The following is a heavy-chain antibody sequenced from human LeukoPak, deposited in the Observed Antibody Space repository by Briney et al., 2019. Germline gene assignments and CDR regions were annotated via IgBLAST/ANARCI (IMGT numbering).Heavy chain of an antibody. CDR1: GFTFSSYA. D-gene: IGHD6-19*01. J-gene: IGHJ4*02. V-gene: IGHV3-23*01. CDR2: ISGSGVTT. Sequence: GSLRLSCAASGFTFSSYAMSWVRQAPGKGLEWVSAISGSGVTTYYADSVKGRFTISRDNSKNTLYLQMSSLRAEDTAVYYCAREGLQWLVQYYFDYWGQGTLVTVSS. CDR3: AREGLQWLVQYYFDY.